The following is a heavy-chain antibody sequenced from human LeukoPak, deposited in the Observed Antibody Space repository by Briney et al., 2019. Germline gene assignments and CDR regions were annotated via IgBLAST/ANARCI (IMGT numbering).Heavy chain of an antibody. V-gene: IGHV3-23*01. CDR3: ARDGIFFLVRGVGYMGV. CDR2: ISGSGGST. J-gene: IGHJ6*03. Sequence: GGSLRLSCAASGFTFSSYGMSWVRQAPGKGLEWVSAISGSGGSTYYADSVKGRFTISRDNSKNTLYLQMNSLRAEDTAVYYCARDGIFFLVRGVGYMGVWGKGTTVTVSS. D-gene: IGHD3-10*01. CDR1: GFTFSSYG.